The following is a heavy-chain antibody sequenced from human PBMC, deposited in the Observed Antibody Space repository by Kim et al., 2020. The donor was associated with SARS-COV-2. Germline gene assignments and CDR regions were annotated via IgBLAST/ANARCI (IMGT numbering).Heavy chain of an antibody. Sequence: PSLKSRVTISVDTSKNQFSLKLSSVTAADTAVYYCARARYQLLKFFDYWGQGTLVTVSS. CDR3: ARARYQLLKFFDY. J-gene: IGHJ4*02. D-gene: IGHD2-2*01. V-gene: IGHV4-34*01.